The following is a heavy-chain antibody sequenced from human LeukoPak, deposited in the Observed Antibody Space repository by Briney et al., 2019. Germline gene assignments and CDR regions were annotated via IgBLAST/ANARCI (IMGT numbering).Heavy chain of an antibody. CDR3: ARADYGGIVYWGYYSAFDI. CDR1: GGTFSSYA. D-gene: IGHD4-23*01. CDR2: IIPIFGTA. Sequence: GASVKVSCKASGGTFSSYAISWVRQAPGQGLEWMGGIIPIFGTANYAQKFQGRVTITADESKSTAYMELSSLRSEDTAVYYCARADYGGIVYWGYYSAFDIWGQGTMVTVSS. J-gene: IGHJ3*02. V-gene: IGHV1-69*13.